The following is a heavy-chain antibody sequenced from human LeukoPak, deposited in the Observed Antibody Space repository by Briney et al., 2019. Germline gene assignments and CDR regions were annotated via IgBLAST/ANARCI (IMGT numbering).Heavy chain of an antibody. V-gene: IGHV4-31*03. J-gene: IGHJ3*02. CDR2: IYYSGST. CDR1: GGAISSGGYY. D-gene: IGHD2-15*01. Sequence: SENLSLTCTVSGGAISSGGYYWSWLRQPPGKVLEWIGFIYYSGSTYYHPSLRSRATLSVTTSTNQFSLKLSSVTAADTAVYYCARANGYCSGGSCYEYAFDIWGQGTMVTVSS. CDR3: ARANGYCSGGSCYEYAFDI.